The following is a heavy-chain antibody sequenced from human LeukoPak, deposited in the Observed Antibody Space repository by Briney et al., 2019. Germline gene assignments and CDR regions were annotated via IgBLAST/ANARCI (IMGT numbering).Heavy chain of an antibody. V-gene: IGHV1-2*04. J-gene: IGHJ4*02. Sequence: ASVKVSCKASGYTFTGYYMHWVRQAPGQGLEWMGWINPNSGGTNYAQKFQGWVTMTRDTSISTAYMELSRLRSDDTAVYYCARDHRRVRYSSSWVFDYWGQGTLVTVSS. CDR2: INPNSGGT. CDR1: GYTFTGYY. D-gene: IGHD6-13*01. CDR3: ARDHRRVRYSSSWVFDY.